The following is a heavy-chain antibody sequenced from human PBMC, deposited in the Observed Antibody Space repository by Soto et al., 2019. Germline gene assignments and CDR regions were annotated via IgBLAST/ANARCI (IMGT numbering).Heavy chain of an antibody. J-gene: IGHJ6*02. CDR2: ISWNSRNI. Sequence: GGSLRLSCAASGFRFEDYGMHWVRQAPGKGLEWVSSISWNSRNIAYADSVKGRFTVSRDNAKNSLYLHMNSLRPEDTALYYCAKDISRYQLVLITEGMDVWGQGTTVTVSS. V-gene: IGHV3-9*01. CDR3: AKDISRYQLVLITEGMDV. CDR1: GFRFEDYG. D-gene: IGHD3-10*01.